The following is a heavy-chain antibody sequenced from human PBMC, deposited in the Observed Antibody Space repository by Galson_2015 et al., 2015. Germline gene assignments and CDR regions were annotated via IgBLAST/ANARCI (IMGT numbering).Heavy chain of an antibody. CDR1: GGSISSYY. D-gene: IGHD1-26*01. Sequence: LSLTCTVSGGSISSYYWSWIRQPPGTGLEWIGYIYYSGSTNYNPSLKSRVTISVDTSKNQFSLKLSSVTAADTAVYYCARRWDLRFAPFSGAFYICDQGTMLTVSS. J-gene: IGHJ3*02. V-gene: IGHV4-59*01. CDR2: IYYSGST. CDR3: ARRWDLRFAPFSGAFYI.